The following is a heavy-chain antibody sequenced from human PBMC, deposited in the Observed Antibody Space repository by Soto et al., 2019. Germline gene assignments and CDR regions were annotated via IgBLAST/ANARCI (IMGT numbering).Heavy chain of an antibody. V-gene: IGHV1-18*01. J-gene: IGHJ4*02. CDR3: ARGVEVLWFGELFGGLDY. CDR1: GYTFTSYG. Sequence: QVQLVQSGAEVKKPGASVKVSCKASGYTFTSYGISWVRQAPGQGLEWMGWISAYNGNTNYAQKLQGRVTMSTDTSTSTAYMELRSLRSDDTAVYYCARGVEVLWFGELFGGLDYWGQGTLVTVSS. CDR2: ISAYNGNT. D-gene: IGHD3-10*01.